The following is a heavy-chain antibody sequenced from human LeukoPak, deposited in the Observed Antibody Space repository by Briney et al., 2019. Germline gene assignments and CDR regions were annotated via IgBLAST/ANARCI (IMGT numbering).Heavy chain of an antibody. CDR3: AKDGYCSSTSCLDKFDY. CDR2: IYSGGST. D-gene: IGHD2-2*01. J-gene: IGHJ4*02. V-gene: IGHV3-66*01. CDR1: GFTVSSNY. Sequence: PGGSLRLSCAASGFTVSSNYMSWVRQAPGKGLEWVSVIYSGGSTYYADSVKGRFTISRDNSKNTLYLQMNSLRAEDTTVYYCAKDGYCSSTSCLDKFDYWGQGTLVTVSS.